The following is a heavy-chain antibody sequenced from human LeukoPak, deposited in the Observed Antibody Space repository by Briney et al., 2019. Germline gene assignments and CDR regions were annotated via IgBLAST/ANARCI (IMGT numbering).Heavy chain of an antibody. CDR3: VRHAGGTTYDY. Sequence: SETLSLTCTVSGGSISPYYWSWIRQPPGKGLEWLGHISFSGITHYNASLKSRVTMSVDTSRNHFSLIVSSVAAADTALYYCVRHAGGTTYDYWGQGTLVTVSS. D-gene: IGHD3-16*01. V-gene: IGHV4-59*08. CDR1: GGSISPYY. CDR2: ISFSGIT. J-gene: IGHJ4*02.